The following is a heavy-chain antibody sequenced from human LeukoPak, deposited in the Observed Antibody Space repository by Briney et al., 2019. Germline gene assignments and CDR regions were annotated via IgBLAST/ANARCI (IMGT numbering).Heavy chain of an antibody. CDR2: ISGYNGNT. V-gene: IGHV1-18*01. CDR3: ARGRGVVVAAATQYWFDP. J-gene: IGHJ5*02. Sequence: ASVKVSCKASGYTFTSYGISWVRQAPGQGLEWMGWISGYNGNTKYAQKFQGRVTMTTDTSTSTAYMELRSLRSDDTAVYYCARGRGVVVAAATQYWFDPWGQGTLATVSS. CDR1: GYTFTSYG. D-gene: IGHD2-15*01.